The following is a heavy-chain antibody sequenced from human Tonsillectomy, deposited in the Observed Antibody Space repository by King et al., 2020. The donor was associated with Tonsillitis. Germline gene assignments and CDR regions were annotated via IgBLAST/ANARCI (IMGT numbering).Heavy chain of an antibody. D-gene: IGHD7-27*01. J-gene: IGHJ4*02. V-gene: IGHV3-23*04. Sequence: VQLVESGGGLVQPGGSLRLSCAASGFTFSSYAVSWVRQAPGKGLEWVSTIHDNGGSTHYADSVKGRFTISRDNSKNTLYLQMNSLRAEDTAVYYCAKDSLGSNFDYWDQGTLVTVSS. CDR3: AKDSLGSNFDY. CDR1: GFTFSSYA. CDR2: IHDNGGST.